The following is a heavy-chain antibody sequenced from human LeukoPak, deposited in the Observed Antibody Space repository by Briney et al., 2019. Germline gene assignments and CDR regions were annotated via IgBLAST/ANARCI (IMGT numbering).Heavy chain of an antibody. J-gene: IGHJ5*02. CDR1: GCTFSSYE. CDR3: ARDRSAGWFDP. CDR2: ISSSGSTI. V-gene: IGHV3-48*03. Sequence: PGGSLRLSCAASGCTFSSYEMNWVRQAPGKGLEWVSYISSSGSTIYYADSVKGRFTISRDNAKNSLYLQMNSLRAEDTAVYYCARDRSAGWFDPWGQGTLVTVSS.